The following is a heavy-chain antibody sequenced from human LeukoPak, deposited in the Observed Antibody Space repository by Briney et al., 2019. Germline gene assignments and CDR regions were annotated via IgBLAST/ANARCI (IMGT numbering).Heavy chain of an antibody. Sequence: PSETLSLTCAVYGGSFSGYYWSWIRQPPGKGLEWIGEINHSGSTNYNPSLKSRVTISVDTSKNQFSLKLRSVTAAAPAAYYCWRTLYYYGSDSFDIRGQGTKVTVSS. J-gene: IGHJ3*02. CDR3: WRTLYYYGSDSFDI. V-gene: IGHV4-34*01. CDR1: GGSFSGYY. D-gene: IGHD3-10*01. CDR2: INHSGST.